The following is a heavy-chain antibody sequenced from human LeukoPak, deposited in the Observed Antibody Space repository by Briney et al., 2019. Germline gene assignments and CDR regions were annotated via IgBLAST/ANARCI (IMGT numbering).Heavy chain of an antibody. D-gene: IGHD4-11*01. Sequence: PGGSLRLSCAASGFTFSSYAMHWVRQAPGKGLEWVAVISYDGSNKYYADSVKGRFTISRDNSKNTLYLQMNSLRAEDTAVYYCAKVDYSNYYYMDVWGKGTTVTVSS. CDR2: ISYDGSNK. V-gene: IGHV3-30*04. J-gene: IGHJ6*03. CDR1: GFTFSSYA. CDR3: AKVDYSNYYYMDV.